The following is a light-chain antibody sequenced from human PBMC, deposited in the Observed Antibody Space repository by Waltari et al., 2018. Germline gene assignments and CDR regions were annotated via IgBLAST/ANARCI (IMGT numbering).Light chain of an antibody. V-gene: IGLV2-14*03. CDR3: SSQSTKNGVI. Sequence: QSALTQPASVSGSPGQSITISCTGSSRDVGGDDSLSWSEDHPGQAPKVIIYDVNKRPSGVSDRFSGSKSGNTASLTISGLQAEDEATFYCSSQSTKNGVIFGGGTKVTVL. CDR1: SRDVGGDDS. CDR2: DVN. J-gene: IGLJ2*01.